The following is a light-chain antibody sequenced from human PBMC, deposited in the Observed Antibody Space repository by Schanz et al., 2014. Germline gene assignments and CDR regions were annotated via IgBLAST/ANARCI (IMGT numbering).Light chain of an antibody. V-gene: IGLV1-44*01. CDR1: SSNIGNNY. Sequence: QSVLTQPPSVSAAPGQKVTISCSGSSSNIGNNYVSWYQQLPGTAPKLLIYSSNQRPSGVPDRFSGSKFGTSASLAISGLQSEDEADYYCAAWDDSLNGPVFGGGTKLTVL. J-gene: IGLJ3*02. CDR2: SSN. CDR3: AAWDDSLNGPV.